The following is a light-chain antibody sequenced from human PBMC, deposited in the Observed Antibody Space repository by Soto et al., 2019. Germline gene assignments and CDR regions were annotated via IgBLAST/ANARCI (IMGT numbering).Light chain of an antibody. V-gene: IGKV1-5*01. Sequence: DIQMTQSPSTLSASVCDRVTITCRASQPISTWLAWYQQRPGKAPNLLIYHASSLESGVPSRFSGSGSGTEFTLSISSLQPDDFATYYCQQYNSYLITFGQGTRLEI. CDR3: QQYNSYLIT. J-gene: IGKJ5*01. CDR1: QPISTW. CDR2: HAS.